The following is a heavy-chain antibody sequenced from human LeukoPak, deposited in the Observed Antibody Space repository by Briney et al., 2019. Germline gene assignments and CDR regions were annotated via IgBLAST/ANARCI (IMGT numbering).Heavy chain of an antibody. CDR1: GYTFTSYG. Sequence: GASVKVSCKASGYTFTSYGVSWVRQAPGQGLECMGWVNSYNGDTNYAQKLRGRVTMTTDTSTSTAYMELRSLRSDDTAVYYCARGFCSSSRCHYYYYMDVWGKGTTVTDSS. V-gene: IGHV1-18*01. D-gene: IGHD2-2*01. CDR3: ARGFCSSSRCHYYYYMDV. CDR2: VNSYNGDT. J-gene: IGHJ6*03.